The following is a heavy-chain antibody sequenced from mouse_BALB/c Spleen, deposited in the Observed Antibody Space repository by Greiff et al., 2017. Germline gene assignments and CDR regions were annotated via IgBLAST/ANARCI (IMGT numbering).Heavy chain of an antibody. V-gene: IGHV1S29*02. CDR2: IYPYNGGT. CDR1: GYTFTDYN. Sequence: EVKLQESGPELVKPGASVKISCKASGYTFTDYNMHWVKQSHGKSLEWIGYIYPYNGGTGYNQKFKSKATLTVDNSSSTAYMELRSLTSEDSAVYYCARRGYDYDAYYFDYWGQGTTLTVSS. D-gene: IGHD2-4*01. J-gene: IGHJ2*01. CDR3: ARRGYDYDAYYFDY.